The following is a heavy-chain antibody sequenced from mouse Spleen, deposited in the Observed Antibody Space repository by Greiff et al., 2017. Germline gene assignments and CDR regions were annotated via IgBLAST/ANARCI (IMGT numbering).Heavy chain of an antibody. Sequence: QVQLQQSGAELVRPGTSVKISCKASGYTFTNYWLGWVKQRPGHGLEWIGDIYPGGGYTNYNEKFKGKATLTADTSSSTAYMQLSSLTSEDSAVYFCARGPILNYAMDYWGQGTSVTVSS. CDR3: ARGPILNYAMDY. CDR1: GYTFTNYW. CDR2: IYPGGGYT. J-gene: IGHJ4*01. V-gene: IGHV1-63*02.